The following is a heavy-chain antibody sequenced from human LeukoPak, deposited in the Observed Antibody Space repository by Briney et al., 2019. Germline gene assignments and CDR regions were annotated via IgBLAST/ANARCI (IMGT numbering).Heavy chain of an antibody. CDR3: AREQTNYDFWSGYYTDYYYYGMDV. Sequence: ASVKVSCKASGYTFTSYYMHWVRQAPGQGLEWMGWINTNTGNPTYAQGFTGRFVFSLDTSVSTAYLQISSLKAEDTAVYYCAREQTNYDFWSGYYTDYYYYGMDVWGQGTTVTVSS. D-gene: IGHD3-3*01. J-gene: IGHJ6*02. CDR2: INTNTGNP. CDR1: GYTFTSYY. V-gene: IGHV7-4-1*02.